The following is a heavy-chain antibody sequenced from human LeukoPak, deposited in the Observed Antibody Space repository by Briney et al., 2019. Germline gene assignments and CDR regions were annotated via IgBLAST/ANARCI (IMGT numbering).Heavy chain of an antibody. CDR2: ISSSGSTI. CDR1: GFTFSSYE. V-gene: IGHV3-48*03. D-gene: IGHD4-11*01. Sequence: GGSLRLSCAASGFTFSSYEMNWVRQAPGKGLEWVSYISSSGSTIYYADSVKGRFTISRDNAKNSLYLQMNSLRAEDTALYYCAKADYSNYRFILFQYWGQGALVTVSS. CDR3: AKADYSNYRFILFQY. J-gene: IGHJ4*02.